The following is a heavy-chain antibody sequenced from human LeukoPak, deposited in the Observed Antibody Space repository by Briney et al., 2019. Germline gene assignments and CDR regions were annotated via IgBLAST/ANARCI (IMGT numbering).Heavy chain of an antibody. CDR1: GFTVSSSY. CDR2: IYSGGST. Sequence: PGGSLRLSCAASGFTVSSSYMSWVRQAPGKRLEWVSVIYSGGSTYYADSVKGRFTISRDNSKNTLYLQMNSLRAEDTAVYYCARESSSWFDYWGQETLVIVSS. D-gene: IGHD6-13*01. J-gene: IGHJ4*02. CDR3: ARESSSWFDY. V-gene: IGHV3-53*01.